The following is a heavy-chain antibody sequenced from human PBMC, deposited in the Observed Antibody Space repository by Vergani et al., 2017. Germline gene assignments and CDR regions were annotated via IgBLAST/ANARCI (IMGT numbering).Heavy chain of an antibody. CDR2: IIPIFGTA. CDR3: ARADDILTGYSHEDWYFDL. CDR1: GGTFSSYA. J-gene: IGHJ2*01. Sequence: QVQLVQSGAEVKKPGSSVKVSCKASGGTFSSYAISWVRQAPGQGLEWMGGIIPIFGTANYAQKFQGRVTITADESTSPASMGLSSLRSEDTAVYYCARADDILTGYSHEDWYFDLWGRGTLVTVSS. V-gene: IGHV1-69*01. D-gene: IGHD3-9*01.